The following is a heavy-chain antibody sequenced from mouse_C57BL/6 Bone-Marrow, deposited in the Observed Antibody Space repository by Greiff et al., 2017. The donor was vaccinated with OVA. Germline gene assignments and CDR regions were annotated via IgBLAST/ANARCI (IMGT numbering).Heavy chain of an antibody. D-gene: IGHD3-2*02. J-gene: IGHJ3*01. CDR1: GYTFTDYN. V-gene: IGHV1-18*01. CDR2: INPNNGGT. Sequence: EVQLQQSGPELVKPGASVKIPCKASGYTFTDYNMDWVKQSHGKSLEWIGDINPNNGGTIYNQKFKGKATLTVDKSSSTAYMELRSLTSEDTAVYYCARWSSGPAWFAYWGQGTLVTVSA. CDR3: ARWSSGPAWFAY.